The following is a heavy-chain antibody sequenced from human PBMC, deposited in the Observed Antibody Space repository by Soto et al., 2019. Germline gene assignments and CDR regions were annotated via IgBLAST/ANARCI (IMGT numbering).Heavy chain of an antibody. Sequence: GGSLRLSCAASGFTFSSYGMHWVRQAPGKGLEWVAVIWYDGSNKYYADSVKGRFTISRDNSKNTLYLQMNSLRAEDTAVYYCARAGCSGGSCYPLEAFFDYWGQGTLVTVSS. CDR1: GFTFSSYG. D-gene: IGHD2-15*01. CDR2: IWYDGSNK. J-gene: IGHJ4*02. CDR3: ARAGCSGGSCYPLEAFFDY. V-gene: IGHV3-33*01.